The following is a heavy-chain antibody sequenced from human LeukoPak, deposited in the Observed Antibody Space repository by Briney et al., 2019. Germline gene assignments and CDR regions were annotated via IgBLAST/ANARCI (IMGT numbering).Heavy chain of an antibody. CDR3: ARWRAFCSGGSCYSRWFDP. Sequence: PETLSLTCTVSGGSISSYYWSWIRQPPGKGLEWIGYIYYSGSTNYNPSLKSRVTISVDTSKNQFSLKLSSVTAADTAVYYCARWRAFCSGGSCYSRWFDPWGQGTLVTVSS. V-gene: IGHV4-59*08. J-gene: IGHJ5*02. CDR2: IYYSGST. D-gene: IGHD2-15*01. CDR1: GGSISSYY.